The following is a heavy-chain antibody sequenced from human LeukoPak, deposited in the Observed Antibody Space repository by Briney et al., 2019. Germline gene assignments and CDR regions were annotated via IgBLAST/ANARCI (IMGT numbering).Heavy chain of an antibody. V-gene: IGHV3-74*01. CDR3: ARDHFWAFDH. D-gene: IGHD3-3*02. CDR2: INSDGSST. J-gene: IGHJ4*02. CDR1: GFTFSNYW. Sequence: GGSLRLSCAASGFTFSNYWIHWVRQTPGKGLVWVSRINSDGSSTSYADSVKGRLTISRDNAKNSLYLQMNSLRPEDTAVYYCARDHFWAFDHWGQGTLVTVSS.